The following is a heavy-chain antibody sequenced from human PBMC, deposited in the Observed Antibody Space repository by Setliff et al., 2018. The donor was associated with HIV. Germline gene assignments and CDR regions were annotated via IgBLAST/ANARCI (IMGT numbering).Heavy chain of an antibody. D-gene: IGHD2-8*01. CDR1: GGSFIGSSFQ. CDR3: ARSFGNGNSRLGN. J-gene: IGHJ4*02. V-gene: IGHV4-39*01. CDR2: IYHRGST. Sequence: PSETLSLTCTVSGGSFIGSSFQSTWIRQTPGKGLEWIGSIYHRGSTHHNPSLKSRVTFSVDTSKNQFSLKLSSVTAADTAVYYCARSFGNGNSRLGNWGQGTLVTVLL.